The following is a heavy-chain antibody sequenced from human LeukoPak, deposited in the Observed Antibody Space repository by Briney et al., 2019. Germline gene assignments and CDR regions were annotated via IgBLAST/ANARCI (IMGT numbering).Heavy chain of an antibody. V-gene: IGHV1-8*02. CDR2: MNPNSGNT. Sequence: GASVKVSCKASGYSFAAYYLHWVRQATGQGLEWMGWMNPNSGNTGYAQKFQGRVTMTGNTSISTAYMELSSLRSEDTAVYYCARVSAAVAAAYWGQGTLVTVSS. D-gene: IGHD6-19*01. J-gene: IGHJ4*02. CDR3: ARVSAAVAAAY. CDR1: GYSFAAYY.